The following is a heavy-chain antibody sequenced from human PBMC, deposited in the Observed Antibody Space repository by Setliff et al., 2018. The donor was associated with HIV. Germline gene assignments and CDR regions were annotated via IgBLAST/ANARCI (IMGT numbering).Heavy chain of an antibody. CDR2: IYSDGST. Sequence: PGGSLRLSCEASGFTASSSYMAWVRQAPGKGLEWVSTIYSDGSTYHRDSVKGRFTLSRDNSKNTVYLQVGSLRPDDTAMYYCARSRPYNSALDYWGQGTLVTVSS. J-gene: IGHJ4*02. CDR1: GFTASSSY. CDR3: ARSRPYNSALDY. V-gene: IGHV3-66*02. D-gene: IGHD6-25*01.